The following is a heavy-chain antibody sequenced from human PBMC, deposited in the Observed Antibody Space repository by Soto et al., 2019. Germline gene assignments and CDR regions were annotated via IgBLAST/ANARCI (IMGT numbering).Heavy chain of an antibody. J-gene: IGHJ5*02. CDR3: ARGIKYYYDSSGYYRWFDP. Sequence: SEALSLSCAVYGGSFSGYYWSWIRQPPGKGLEWIGEINHSGSTNYNPSLKSRVTISVDTSKNQFSLKLSSVTAADTAVYYCARGIKYYYDSSGYYRWFDPWGQGTLVTAPQ. V-gene: IGHV4-34*01. CDR2: INHSGST. D-gene: IGHD3-22*01. CDR1: GGSFSGYY.